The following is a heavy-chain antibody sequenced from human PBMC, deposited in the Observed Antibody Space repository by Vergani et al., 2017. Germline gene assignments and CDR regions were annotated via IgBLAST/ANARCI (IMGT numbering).Heavy chain of an antibody. D-gene: IGHD1-26*01. Sequence: QVQLVQSGAEVKKLGSSVKVSCKASGGTFSSYAISWVRQAPGQGLEWMGGIIPIFGTANYAQKFQGRVTITADEPTSTAYMELSSLRSEDTAVYYCAREVRSGSYWPGGWGQGTLVTVSS. J-gene: IGHJ4*02. CDR1: GGTFSSYA. V-gene: IGHV1-69*01. CDR3: AREVRSGSYWPGG. CDR2: IIPIFGTA.